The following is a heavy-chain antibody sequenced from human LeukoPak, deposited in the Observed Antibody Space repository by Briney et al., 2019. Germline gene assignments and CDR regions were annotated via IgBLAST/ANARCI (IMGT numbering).Heavy chain of an antibody. V-gene: IGHV4-38-2*02. Sequence: PSETLSLTCTVSGYSISSGYYWGWIRQPPGKGLEWIGSIYHSGSTYYSPSLKSRVTMSVDTSKKQFSLKLSSVTAADTAVYYCARHAVEAASRWFDPWGQGTLVTVSS. CDR2: IYHSGST. D-gene: IGHD1-1*01. CDR3: ARHAVEAASRWFDP. J-gene: IGHJ5*02. CDR1: GYSISSGYY.